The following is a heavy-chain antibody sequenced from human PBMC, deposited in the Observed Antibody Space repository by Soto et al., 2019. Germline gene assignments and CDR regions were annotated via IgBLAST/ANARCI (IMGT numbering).Heavy chain of an antibody. J-gene: IGHJ4*02. Sequence: SETLSLTCTVSGGSINNHYWSWIRQPPGKGLEWVGHIYYSGSASYNPSLKSRLTISVDTSKNQFSLKLSSVTAADTAVYYCGRVSIKGSWDFDYWGQGTLVTVSS. D-gene: IGHD7-27*01. CDR3: GRVSIKGSWDFDY. V-gene: IGHV4-59*11. CDR2: IYYSGSA. CDR1: GGSINNHY.